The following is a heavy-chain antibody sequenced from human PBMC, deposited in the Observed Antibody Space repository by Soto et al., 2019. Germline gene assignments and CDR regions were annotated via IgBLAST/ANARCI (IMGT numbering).Heavy chain of an antibody. V-gene: IGHV6-1*01. D-gene: IGHD2-8*01. J-gene: IGHJ4*02. CDR1: GDTVSSNSAA. CDR2: TYYRSKWYN. CDR3: ARAPIVVKAYCTNGVCQEGFDY. Sequence: KQSQTLSLTCAISGDTVSSNSAAWNWIRQSPSRGLEWLGRTYYRSKWYNDYAGSVKTRIPNNPNTAKNPFSLQLNSVTPEDTAVYYCARAPIVVKAYCTNGVCQEGFDYWGQGTLVTVSS.